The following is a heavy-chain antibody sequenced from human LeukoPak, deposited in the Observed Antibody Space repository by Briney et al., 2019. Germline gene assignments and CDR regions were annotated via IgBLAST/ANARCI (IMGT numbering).Heavy chain of an antibody. J-gene: IGHJ5*02. Sequence: PSETLSLTCTVSGDSISNYYWSWIRQPPGKGLEWVGYIYYSGSTNYNPSLKSRVTISVDTSKNQFSLRLRSVTAADTAVYYCARGTAVAGTWGQGTLVTVSS. V-gene: IGHV4-59*01. D-gene: IGHD6-19*01. CDR2: IYYSGST. CDR1: GDSISNYY. CDR3: ARGTAVAGT.